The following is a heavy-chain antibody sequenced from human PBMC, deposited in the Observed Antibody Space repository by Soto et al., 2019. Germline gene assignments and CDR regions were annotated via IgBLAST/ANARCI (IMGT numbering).Heavy chain of an antibody. CDR1: GFTVSSNY. J-gene: IGHJ3*02. V-gene: IGHV3-66*01. Sequence: GSLRLSCAASGFTVSSNYMSWVRQAPGKGLEWVSVIYSGGSTYYADSVKGRFTISRDNSKNTLYLQMNSLRAEDTAVYYCARGDVLLWFGELLLNAFDIWGQGTMVTVSS. CDR3: ARGDVLLWFGELLLNAFDI. D-gene: IGHD3-10*01. CDR2: IYSGGST.